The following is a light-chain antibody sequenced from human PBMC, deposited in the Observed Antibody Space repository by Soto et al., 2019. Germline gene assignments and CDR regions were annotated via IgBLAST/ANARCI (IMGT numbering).Light chain of an antibody. V-gene: IGKV3-15*01. Sequence: EIVMTHSQATLSLSPCERAPLYRRASQSVNSNLAWYQQKPGQAPRLLIYRASTRATGIPARFSGSGSGTDFTLTISGLQSEDFAVYYCQQYNNWPRTFGQGTKVDIK. CDR1: QSVNSN. CDR3: QQYNNWPRT. J-gene: IGKJ1*01. CDR2: RAS.